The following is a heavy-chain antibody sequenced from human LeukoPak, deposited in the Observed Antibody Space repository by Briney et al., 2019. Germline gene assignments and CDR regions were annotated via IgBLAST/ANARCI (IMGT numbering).Heavy chain of an antibody. CDR3: AKAMGTSYGFWSGSYTVSYYYYMDV. Sequence: GGSLRLSCATSGFTFSSHSMSWVRQAPVKGLEWVANIKQDGSEKHYVDSVKGRFSISRDNTKNSLYLQMNSLRAEDTAVYYCAKAMGTSYGFWSGSYTVSYYYYMDVWGKGTTVTVSS. D-gene: IGHD3-3*01. CDR1: GFTFSSHS. CDR2: IKQDGSEK. V-gene: IGHV3-7*01. J-gene: IGHJ6*03.